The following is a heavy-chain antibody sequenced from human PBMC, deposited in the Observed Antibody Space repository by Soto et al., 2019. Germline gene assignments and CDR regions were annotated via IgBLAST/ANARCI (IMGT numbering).Heavy chain of an antibody. CDR2: IYSGGST. Sequence: PGGSLRLSCAASGFTVSSNYMSWVRQAPGKGLEWVSVIYSGGSTYYADSVKGRFTISRDNSKNTLYLQMNSLRAEDTAVYYCAREAHYYDSSGYVRHDYWGQGTLVTVSS. CDR3: AREAHYYDSSGYVRHDY. D-gene: IGHD3-22*01. CDR1: GFTVSSNY. J-gene: IGHJ4*02. V-gene: IGHV3-66*01.